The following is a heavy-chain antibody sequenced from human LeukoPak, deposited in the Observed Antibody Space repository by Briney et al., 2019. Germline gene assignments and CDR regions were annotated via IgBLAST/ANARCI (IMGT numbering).Heavy chain of an antibody. Sequence: GESLKISCKGSGYSSTSYWITWVRQMPGKGLEWMGRIDPGDSYTNYSPSFQGRVSISADKSISTAYLQWTSLKASDTAMYYCARQHRAARVIDYWGQGTLVTVSS. J-gene: IGHJ4*02. CDR2: IDPGDSYT. CDR3: ARQHRAARVIDY. V-gene: IGHV5-10-1*01. CDR1: GYSSTSYW. D-gene: IGHD2-15*01.